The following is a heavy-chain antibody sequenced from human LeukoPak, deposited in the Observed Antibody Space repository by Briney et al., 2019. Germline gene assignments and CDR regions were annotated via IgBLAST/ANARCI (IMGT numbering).Heavy chain of an antibody. CDR2: ISSSSSYI. CDR1: GFTFSSYS. V-gene: IGHV3-21*01. D-gene: IGHD2-2*01. Sequence: GGSLRLSCAASGFTFSSYSMNWVRQAPGKGLEWVSSISSSSSYIYYADSVKGRFTISRDNAKNSLYLQMNSLRAEDTAVYYCAKILSGDIVVVPWGQGTLVTVSS. CDR3: AKILSGDIVVVP. J-gene: IGHJ5*02.